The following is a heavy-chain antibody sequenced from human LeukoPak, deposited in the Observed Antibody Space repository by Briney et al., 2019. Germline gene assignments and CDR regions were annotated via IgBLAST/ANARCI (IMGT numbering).Heavy chain of an antibody. CDR1: GYTFTSYD. V-gene: IGHV1-8*01. CDR3: ARGPTEWELLFQH. D-gene: IGHD1-26*01. CDR2: VNPNSGNT. J-gene: IGHJ1*01. Sequence: GASVKVSCKASGYTFTSYDINWVRQATGQGLEWMGWVNPNSGNTGYAQKFQGRVTMTRNTSISTAYMELSSLRSEDTAVYYCARGPTEWELLFQHWGQGTLVTVSS.